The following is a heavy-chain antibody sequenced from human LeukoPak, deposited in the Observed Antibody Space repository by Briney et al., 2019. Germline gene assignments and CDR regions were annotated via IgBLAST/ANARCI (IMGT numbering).Heavy chain of an antibody. Sequence: ASVKVSCKASGGTFSSYAISWVRQAPGQGLEWMGGIIPIFGTANYAQKFQGRLTMTGDTSTGTVYMELSRLRSEDTAVYYCARGVIYNWFDPWGQGTLVTVSS. J-gene: IGHJ5*02. D-gene: IGHD2-21*01. CDR2: IIPIFGTA. CDR3: ARGVIYNWFDP. CDR1: GGTFSSYA. V-gene: IGHV1-69*06.